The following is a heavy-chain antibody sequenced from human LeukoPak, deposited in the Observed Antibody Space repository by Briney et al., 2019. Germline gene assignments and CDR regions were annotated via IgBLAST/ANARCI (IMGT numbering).Heavy chain of an antibody. J-gene: IGHJ4*02. D-gene: IGHD6-19*01. CDR1: GFTFSNYW. V-gene: IGHV3-7*01. Sequence: PGGSLRLSCVASGFTFSNYWMSWVRQAPGKGLEWVANINQDGSEKYDVDSAKGRFTISRDNAKNSLYLQMNSLRVEDTAMYYCWRGGGGDGSGWSTTDYWGQGTRVTISS. CDR2: INQDGSEK. CDR3: WRGGGGDGSGWSTTDY.